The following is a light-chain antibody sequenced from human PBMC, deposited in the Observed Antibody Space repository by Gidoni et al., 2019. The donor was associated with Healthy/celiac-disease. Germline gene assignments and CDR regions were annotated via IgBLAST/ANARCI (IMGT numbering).Light chain of an antibody. Sequence: EIVLTQSPATLSLSPGERATLSCRARQSVSIWLAWYQQQPGQATTLLIDDASNSTSGIPAMFSCSGSGTDINLTISILEPEDFAFYSCQRRSYWPPFTFXPXTKLDIK. CDR2: DAS. CDR3: QRRSYWPPFT. V-gene: IGKV3-11*01. CDR1: QSVSIW. J-gene: IGKJ3*01.